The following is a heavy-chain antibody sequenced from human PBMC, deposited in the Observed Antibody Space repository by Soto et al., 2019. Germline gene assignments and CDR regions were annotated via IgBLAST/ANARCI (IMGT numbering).Heavy chain of an antibody. CDR2: ISHTGST. D-gene: IGHD3-10*01. Sequence: QVQLQESGPGLVKPSQTLSLTCTVSGGSISGGGYYWSWIRQHPGKGLEWIGHISHTGSTDYNPSLKSRLNISVDTSKDQFSLNLSSVTAADTAVYYCARVSGVGDGFDIWGQGTMVIVS. V-gene: IGHV4-31*02. CDR1: GGSISGGGYY. J-gene: IGHJ3*02. CDR3: ARVSGVGDGFDI.